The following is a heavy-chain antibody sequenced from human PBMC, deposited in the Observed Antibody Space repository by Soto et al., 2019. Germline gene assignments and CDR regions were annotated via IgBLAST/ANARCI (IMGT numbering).Heavy chain of an antibody. CDR2: ISAYNGNT. CDR3: ARVDYYDSSGREGWYFDL. J-gene: IGHJ2*01. V-gene: IGHV1-18*01. D-gene: IGHD3-22*01. CDR1: GYTFTSYG. Sequence: ASVKVSCKASGYTFTSYGISWVRQAPGQGLEWMGWISAYNGNTNYAQKLQGRVTMTTDTSTSTAYMELRSLRSDDRAVYYCARVDYYDSSGREGWYFDLWGRGTLVTVSS.